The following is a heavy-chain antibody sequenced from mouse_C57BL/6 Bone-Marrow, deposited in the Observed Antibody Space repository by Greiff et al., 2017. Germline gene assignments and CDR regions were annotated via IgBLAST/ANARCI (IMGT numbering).Heavy chain of an antibody. Sequence: EVKLMESGPGLVKPSQSLSLTCSVTGYSITSGYYWNWIRQFPGNKLEWMGYISYDGSNNYNPSLKNRISITRDTSKNQFFLKLNSVTTEDTATYYCARGDGSSYPYYFDYWGQGTTLTVSS. CDR1: GYSITSGYY. CDR3: ARGDGSSYPYYFDY. V-gene: IGHV3-6*01. D-gene: IGHD1-1*01. J-gene: IGHJ2*01. CDR2: ISYDGSN.